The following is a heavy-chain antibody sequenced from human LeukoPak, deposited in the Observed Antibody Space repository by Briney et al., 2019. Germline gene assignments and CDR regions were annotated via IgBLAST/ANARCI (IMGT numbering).Heavy chain of an antibody. J-gene: IGHJ6*03. CDR1: GFTFSSYA. D-gene: IGHD3-3*01. CDR3: ARKMYYDFWSGYKTMDV. CDR2: IRYDGSNK. V-gene: IGHV3-30*02. Sequence: PGGSLRLSCAASGFTFSSYAMSWVRQAPGKGLEWVAFIRYDGSNKYYADSVKGRFTISRDNSKNTLYLQMNSLRAEDTAVYYCARKMYYDFWSGYKTMDVWGKGTTVTVSS.